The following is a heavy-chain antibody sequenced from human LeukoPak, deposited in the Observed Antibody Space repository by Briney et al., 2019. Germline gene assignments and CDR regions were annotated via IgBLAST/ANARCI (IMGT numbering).Heavy chain of an antibody. J-gene: IGHJ4*02. Sequence: GGSLRLSCAASGFTVTGNYMSWVRQAPGKGLEWVSTIYNDGRTYYADSVKGRFTISRDNSKNTLFLQMNSLRAEDTAVYYCARDGNSGWSHDYWGQGALVTVSS. CDR2: IYNDGRT. D-gene: IGHD6-19*01. CDR3: ARDGNSGWSHDY. V-gene: IGHV3-66*01. CDR1: GFTVTGNY.